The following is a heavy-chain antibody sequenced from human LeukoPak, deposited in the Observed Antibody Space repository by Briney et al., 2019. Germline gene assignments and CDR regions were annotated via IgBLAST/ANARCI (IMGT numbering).Heavy chain of an antibody. Sequence: PGGSLRLSCAASGFTVSSNYMSWVRQAPGKGLEWVSVIYSGGSTYYADSVKGRFTISRDNSKNTLYLQMHSLRAEDMAVYYCARELSYYYLDVWGTGTTVTVSS. J-gene: IGHJ6*03. CDR3: ARELSYYYLDV. CDR2: IYSGGST. CDR1: GFTVSSNY. V-gene: IGHV3-66*01.